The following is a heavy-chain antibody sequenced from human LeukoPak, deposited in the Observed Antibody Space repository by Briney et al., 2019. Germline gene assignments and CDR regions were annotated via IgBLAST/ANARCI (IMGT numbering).Heavy chain of an antibody. V-gene: IGHV4-39*07. D-gene: IGHD5-24*01. CDR1: GGSISSSIYY. J-gene: IGHJ4*02. Sequence: PSETLSLTCTVSGGSISSSIYYWGWIRQPPGKGLEWIGNIYYSGSTNYNPSLKSRVTISVDTSKNQFSLKLSSVTAADTAVYYCARAERWLTWWYFDYWGQGTLVTVSS. CDR2: IYYSGST. CDR3: ARAERWLTWWYFDY.